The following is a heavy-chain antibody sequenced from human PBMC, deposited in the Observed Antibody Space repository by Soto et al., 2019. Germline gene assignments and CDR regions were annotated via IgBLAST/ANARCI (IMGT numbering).Heavy chain of an antibody. J-gene: IGHJ3*02. D-gene: IGHD2-21*01. V-gene: IGHV3-23*01. Sequence: GGSLILSCGASGFTFSSYAMSWVRQAPGKGLEWVSAISGSGGSTYYADSVKGRFTISRDNSKNTLYLQMNSLRAEDTAVYYCAKVKLPGDAFDIWGQGTMVTVSS. CDR3: AKVKLPGDAFDI. CDR2: ISGSGGST. CDR1: GFTFSSYA.